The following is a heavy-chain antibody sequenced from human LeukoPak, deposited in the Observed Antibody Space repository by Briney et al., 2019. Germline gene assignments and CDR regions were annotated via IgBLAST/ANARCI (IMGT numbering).Heavy chain of an antibody. V-gene: IGHV1-69*13. CDR2: IIPIFGTA. CDR1: GGTFSSYA. J-gene: IGHJ5*02. D-gene: IGHD2-2*01. CDR3: EIFEGYCSSTSCYWVPFDP. Sequence: SVKVSCKASGGTFSSYAISWVRQAPGQGLEWMGGIIPIFGTANYAQKFQGRVTITADESTSTTYMELSSLRSEDTAVYYCEIFEGYCSSTSCYWVPFDPWGQGTLVTVSS.